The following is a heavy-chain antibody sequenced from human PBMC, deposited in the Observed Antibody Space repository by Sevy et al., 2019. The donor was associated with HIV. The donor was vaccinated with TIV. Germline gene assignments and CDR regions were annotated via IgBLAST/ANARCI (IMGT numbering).Heavy chain of an antibody. V-gene: IGHV3-53*01. D-gene: IGHD1-26*01. J-gene: IGHJ3*02. CDR2: IYSGGST. Sequence: GGSLRLSCAASGFTVSSNYMSWVRQAPGKGLEWVSVIYSGGSTYYADSVKGRFTISRDNSKNTPYLQMNSLRAEDTAVYYRARSRPEGVGATLDAFDIWGQGTMVTVSS. CDR1: GFTVSSNY. CDR3: ARSRPEGVGATLDAFDI.